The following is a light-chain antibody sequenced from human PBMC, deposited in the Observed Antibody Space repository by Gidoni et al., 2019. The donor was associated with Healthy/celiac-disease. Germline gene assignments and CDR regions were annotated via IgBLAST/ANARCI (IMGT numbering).Light chain of an antibody. CDR2: AAS. CDR1: QSISSY. J-gene: IGKJ2*01. CDR3: QQSYSTLST. Sequence: IQMTQSPSSLSASVGDRVTSTCRASQSISSYLNWYQQKPGKAPKLLIYAASSLQSVVPSRFSGSGSGTDFTLPISSLQPEDFATYYCQQSYSTLSTFGQGTKLEIK. V-gene: IGKV1-39*01.